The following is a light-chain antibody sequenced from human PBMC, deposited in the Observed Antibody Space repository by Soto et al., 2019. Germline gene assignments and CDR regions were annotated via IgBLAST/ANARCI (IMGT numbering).Light chain of an antibody. CDR1: SGSVSTTYY. J-gene: IGLJ3*02. Sequence: QTVVTQEPSFSVSPGGTVTLTCGLTSGSVSTTYYPSWYQQTPGQAPRTLIYSTNIRSSVVPDRSSGSIPGNKAALTITGAQADDESDYHCMLYMGGGLVVFGGGTKVTVL. V-gene: IGLV8-61*01. CDR2: STN. CDR3: MLYMGGGLVV.